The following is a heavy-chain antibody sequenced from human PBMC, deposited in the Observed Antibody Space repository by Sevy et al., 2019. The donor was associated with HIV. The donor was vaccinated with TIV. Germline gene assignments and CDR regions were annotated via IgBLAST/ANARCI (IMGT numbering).Heavy chain of an antibody. V-gene: IGHV3-21*01. J-gene: IGHJ6*02. CDR3: ARGVSGSSGWGPFYYYAMDV. CDR1: GFTFSSYT. Sequence: GGSLRLSCAASGFTFSSYTMNWVRQAPGKGLEWVLSIRTISYLYYADSVKGRFTISRDNAKNSLYLQMNSLGAEDTAVYYCARGVSGSSGWGPFYYYAMDVWGQGTTVTVSS. D-gene: IGHD6-19*01. CDR2: IRTISYL.